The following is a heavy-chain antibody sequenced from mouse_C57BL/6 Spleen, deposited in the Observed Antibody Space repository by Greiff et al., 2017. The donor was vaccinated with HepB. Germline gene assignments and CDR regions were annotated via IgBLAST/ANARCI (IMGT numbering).Heavy chain of an antibody. Sequence: VQLQQPGTELVKPGASVKLSCKASGYTFTSYWMHWVKQRPGQGLEWIGNINPSNGGTNYNEKFKSKATLTVDKSSSTAYMQLSSLTSEVSAVYYCARSGRLRDYAMDYWGQGTSVTVSS. CDR2: INPSNGGT. CDR3: ARSGRLRDYAMDY. CDR1: GYTFTSYW. V-gene: IGHV1-53*01. J-gene: IGHJ4*01. D-gene: IGHD2-2*01.